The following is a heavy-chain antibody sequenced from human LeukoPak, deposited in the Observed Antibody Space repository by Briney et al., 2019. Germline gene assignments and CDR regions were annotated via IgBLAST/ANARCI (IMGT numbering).Heavy chain of an antibody. CDR3: ARAPQFEYYFDY. V-gene: IGHV4-34*01. Sequence: SGTLSLTCAVYGGSFSGYYWSWIRQPPGKGLEWIGEINHSGSTNYNPSLKSRVTISVDTSKNQFSLKLSSVTAADTAVYYCARAPQFEYYFDYWGQGTLVTVSS. J-gene: IGHJ4*02. D-gene: IGHD3-10*01. CDR1: GGSFSGYY. CDR2: INHSGST.